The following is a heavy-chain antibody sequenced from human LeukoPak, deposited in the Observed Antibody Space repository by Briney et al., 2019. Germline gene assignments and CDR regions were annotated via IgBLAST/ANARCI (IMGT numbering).Heavy chain of an antibody. J-gene: IGHJ4*02. CDR2: IKQDGSEK. CDR1: GFTFSSYW. V-gene: IGHV3-7*01. D-gene: IGHD2-2*01. Sequence: GGSLRLSCAASGFTFSSYWMSWVRQAPGKGLEWVANIKQDGSEKYYADSVKGRFTISRDNSKNTVYMQMNSLRAEDTAVYYCARESSLGGGCSSTSCYWSDLDYWGQGTLVTVSS. CDR3: ARESSLGGGCSSTSCYWSDLDY.